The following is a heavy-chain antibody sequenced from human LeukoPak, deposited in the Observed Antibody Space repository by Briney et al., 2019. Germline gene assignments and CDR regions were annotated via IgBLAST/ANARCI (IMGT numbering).Heavy chain of an antibody. CDR1: GFSFNNYA. CDR2: ISGSSGLT. J-gene: IGHJ4*02. V-gene: IGHV3-23*01. CDR3: ARRGESANYGDYRFDY. Sequence: GGSLRLSCSASGFSFNNYAMSWVRQAPGRGLEWVSAISGSSGLTYYADSVKGRFTISRDNSKNTLYLQMNSLRAEDTAVYYCARRGESANYGDYRFDYWGQGTLVTVSS. D-gene: IGHD4-17*01.